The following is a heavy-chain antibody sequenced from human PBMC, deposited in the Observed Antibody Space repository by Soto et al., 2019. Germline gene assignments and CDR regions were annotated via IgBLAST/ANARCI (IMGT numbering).Heavy chain of an antibody. D-gene: IGHD2-2*01. V-gene: IGHV4-30-2*01. J-gene: IGHJ5*02. CDR1: GGSISSGGYS. Sequence: SETLSLTCAVSGGSISSGGYSWSWIRQPPGKGLEWIGYIYHSGSTYYNPSLKSRVTISVDRSKNQFSLKLSSVTAADTAVYYCARNLPAAPNWFDPWGQGTLVTVSS. CDR3: ARNLPAAPNWFDP. CDR2: IYHSGST.